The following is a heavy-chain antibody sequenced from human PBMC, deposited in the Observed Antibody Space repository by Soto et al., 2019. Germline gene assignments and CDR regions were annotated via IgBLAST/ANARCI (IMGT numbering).Heavy chain of an antibody. CDR3: SPSGSAAAGTDY. D-gene: IGHD6-13*01. V-gene: IGHV3-15*07. J-gene: IGHJ4*02. Sequence: GGSLRLSCVVSCLTFNRAWMNWVRQAPGKGLEWVGRIKSKLNGATTDYAASVKGRFTISRDDSINTVYLQMNSLDTDDTAVYYCSPSGSAAAGTDYWGQGTLVTVSS. CDR2: IKSKLNGATT. CDR1: CLTFNRAW.